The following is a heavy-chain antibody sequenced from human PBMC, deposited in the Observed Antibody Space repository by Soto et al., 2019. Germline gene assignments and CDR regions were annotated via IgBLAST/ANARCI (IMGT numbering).Heavy chain of an antibody. CDR3: EGRDDPFHV. CDR1: RFTFSNYG. V-gene: IGHV3-33*01. J-gene: IGHJ3*01. Sequence: QVQLVESGGGVVQPGTSLRLSCVASRFTFSNYGIHWVRQAPGRGLEWVAVIWHDGSQKYLTDSVRGRFTISRDNSKNTVYLHMNSLRVEDTAVYYCEGRDDPFHVWGRGTMVTVS. CDR2: IWHDGSQK.